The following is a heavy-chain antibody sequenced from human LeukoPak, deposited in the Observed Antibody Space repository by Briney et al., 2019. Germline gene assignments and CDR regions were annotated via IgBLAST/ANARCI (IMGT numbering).Heavy chain of an antibody. CDR2: MNPNSANT. V-gene: IGHV1-8*03. Sequence: GASVKVSCKASGYTFTSYDINWVRQATGQGLEWMGWMNPNSANTGYAQKFQGRVTITRDTSISTAYMELSSLRSEDTAVYYCARGLDCSGGSCYSFDYWGQGTLVTASS. CDR3: ARGLDCSGGSCYSFDY. CDR1: GYTFTSYD. D-gene: IGHD2-15*01. J-gene: IGHJ4*02.